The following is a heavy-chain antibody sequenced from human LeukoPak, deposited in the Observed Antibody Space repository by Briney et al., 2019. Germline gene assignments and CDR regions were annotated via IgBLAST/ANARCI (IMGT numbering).Heavy chain of an antibody. CDR3: ARERMGVVTRVEAPINDALDI. V-gene: IGHV3-53*01. CDR1: GFTVSSNY. D-gene: IGHD4-23*01. J-gene: IGHJ3*02. CDR2: IYSGGST. Sequence: GGSLRLSCAASGFTVSSNYMSWVRQAPGKGLEWGSVIYSGGSTYYADSAKGRFTISRDNSKNTPYLQMNSLRAEDTAVYYCARERMGVVTRVEAPINDALDIWGQGTMVTVSS.